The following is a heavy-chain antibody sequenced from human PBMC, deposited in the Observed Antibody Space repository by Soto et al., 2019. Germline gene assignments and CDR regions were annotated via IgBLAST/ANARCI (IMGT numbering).Heavy chain of an antibody. D-gene: IGHD2-21*01. V-gene: IGHV1-69*06. CDR2: IIPIFGTA. Sequence: ASVKVSCKASGGTFSSYAISWVRQAPGQGLEWMGGIIPIFGTANYAQKFQGRVTITADKSTSTAYMELSSLRSEDTAVYYCARGPNKLLPYSDPAGPRSYIIDPWGQGTLVTVSS. CDR1: GGTFSSYA. J-gene: IGHJ5*02. CDR3: ARGPNKLLPYSDPAGPRSYIIDP.